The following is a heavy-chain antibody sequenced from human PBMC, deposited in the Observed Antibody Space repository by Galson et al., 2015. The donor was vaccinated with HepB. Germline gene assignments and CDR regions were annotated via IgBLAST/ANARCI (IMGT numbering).Heavy chain of an antibody. D-gene: IGHD3-22*01. V-gene: IGHV4-34*01. Sequence: SETLSLTCAVYGGSFSGYYWSWIRQPPGKGLEWIGEINHSGSTNYNPSLKSRVTISVDTSKNQFSLKLSSVTAADTAVYYCARVYYDSSGYPAFDIWGQGTMVTVSS. CDR1: GGSFSGYY. J-gene: IGHJ3*02. CDR3: ARVYYDSSGYPAFDI. CDR2: INHSGST.